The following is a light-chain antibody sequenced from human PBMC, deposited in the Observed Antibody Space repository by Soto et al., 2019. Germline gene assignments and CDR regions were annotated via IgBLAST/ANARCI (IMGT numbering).Light chain of an antibody. CDR3: QHYNDWNPTFP. CDR1: QSLSRN. CDR2: GAS. V-gene: IGKV3D-15*01. Sequence: EILMTQSPAPLSVSPGERATLSCRASQSLSRNLAWYQQKPGQAPRLLIYGASTSASGITASFSGVGSGTELCRTISRRKSEAFELYYCQHYNDWNPTFPFGAGTKVDL. J-gene: IGKJ3*01.